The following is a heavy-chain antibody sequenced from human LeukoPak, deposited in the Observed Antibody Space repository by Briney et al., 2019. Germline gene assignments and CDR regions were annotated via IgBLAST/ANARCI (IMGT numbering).Heavy chain of an antibody. CDR3: AHSGVRGVTDY. V-gene: IGHV2-5*02. CDR2: IYWDDDK. Sequence: SGPTLVNPSQTLTLTCTFSGFSLSTSGVGVGWIRQPPGKALEWLALIYWDDDKRYSPSLKSRLTITKDTSKNQVVLIMTNMDPVDTATYYCAHSGVRGVTDYWGQGTLVTVSS. CDR1: GFSLSTSGVG. J-gene: IGHJ4*02. D-gene: IGHD3-10*01.